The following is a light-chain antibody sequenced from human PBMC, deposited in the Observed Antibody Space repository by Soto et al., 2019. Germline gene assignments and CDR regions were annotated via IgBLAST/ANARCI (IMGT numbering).Light chain of an antibody. V-gene: IGKV3-11*01. Sequence: EIVLTQSPATLSLSPGERATLSCRASQSVSSYLAWYQQKPGQAPRLLIYDASKRATGIPARFSGSGSGTGFTLTISSLEPEDFAVYYSQHRSNWPGTFGQGTKVDIK. CDR2: DAS. J-gene: IGKJ1*01. CDR3: QHRSNWPGT. CDR1: QSVSSY.